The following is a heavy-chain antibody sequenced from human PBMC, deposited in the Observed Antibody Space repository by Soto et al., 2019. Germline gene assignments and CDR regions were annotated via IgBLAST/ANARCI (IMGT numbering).Heavy chain of an antibody. D-gene: IGHD3-22*01. CDR1: GFTFSSYS. J-gene: IGHJ4*02. CDR3: ARPEDYYDSRGYYGY. V-gene: IGHV3-21*01. CDR2: ISSSSSYI. Sequence: EVQLVESGGGLVKPGGSLRLSCAASGFTFSSYSMNWVRQAPGKGLEWVSSISSSSSYIYYADSVKGRFTISRDNAKNSLYLQMNSLRAEDTGVYYCARPEDYYDSRGYYGYWGQGTLVTVSS.